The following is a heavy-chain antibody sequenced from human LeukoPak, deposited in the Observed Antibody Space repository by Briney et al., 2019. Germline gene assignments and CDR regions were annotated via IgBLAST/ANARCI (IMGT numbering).Heavy chain of an antibody. D-gene: IGHD2-2*01. Sequence: PSETLSLACTVSGGSISSYYWSWIRQPPGKGLEWSGYIYYSGSTNYNPSLKSRVTISVDTSKNQFSLKLSSVTAADTAVYYCARGPSIVVVPAASNYYMDVWGKGTTVTVSS. J-gene: IGHJ6*03. CDR3: ARGPSIVVVPAASNYYMDV. CDR2: IYYSGST. V-gene: IGHV4-59*01. CDR1: GGSISSYY.